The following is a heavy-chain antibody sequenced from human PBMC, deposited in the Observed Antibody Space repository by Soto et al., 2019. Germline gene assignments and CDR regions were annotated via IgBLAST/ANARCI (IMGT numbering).Heavy chain of an antibody. Sequence: QVQLEQSGDEVKKPGASVQVSCKASVYIFVNYGIASVRRAPGQGLVWLGWISPYTGNTYYATKVQGRLTLTTDTSTSTAFMDLGSLTSDDTAVYYCAMVDLYVTPTPQDVWGQGTTVTVSS. J-gene: IGHJ6*02. CDR2: ISPYTGNT. D-gene: IGHD2-15*01. CDR1: VYIFVNYG. CDR3: AMVDLYVTPTPQDV. V-gene: IGHV1-18*01.